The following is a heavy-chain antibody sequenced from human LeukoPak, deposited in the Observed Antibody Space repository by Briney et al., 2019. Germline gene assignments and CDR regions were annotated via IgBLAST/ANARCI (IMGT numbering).Heavy chain of an antibody. CDR3: ARVWFGELLYNWFDP. Sequence: ASVKVSCKASGYTFTDYYMHWVRQAPGQGFEWMGWINPNDGDTNYAQKFQGRVTMTRDTSISTAHMEVSRLRSDDTAVYYCARVWFGELLYNWFDPWGQGTLVTVSS. V-gene: IGHV1-2*02. CDR1: GYTFTDYY. D-gene: IGHD3-10*01. J-gene: IGHJ5*02. CDR2: INPNDGDT.